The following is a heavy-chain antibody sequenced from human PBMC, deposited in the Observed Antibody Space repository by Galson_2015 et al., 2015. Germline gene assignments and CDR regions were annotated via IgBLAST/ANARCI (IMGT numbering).Heavy chain of an antibody. CDR3: ARERLGGGVIVKDAFDI. CDR2: IFHRGST. D-gene: IGHD3-16*02. CDR1: GGSISSNHW. J-gene: IGHJ3*02. V-gene: IGHV4-4*02. Sequence: ETLSLTCAVSGGSISSNHWWSWVRQPPGAGLEWIGEIFHRGSTNYHPSLQSRVTMSVDKSKNQLSLKLKSVTAADTAVYYCARERLGGGVIVKDAFDIWGRGTMLTVSS.